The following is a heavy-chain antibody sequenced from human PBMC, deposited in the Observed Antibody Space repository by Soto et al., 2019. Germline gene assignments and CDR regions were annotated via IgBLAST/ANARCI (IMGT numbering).Heavy chain of an antibody. D-gene: IGHD5-12*01. Sequence: PSETLSLTCAVSGGSISSSNWWSWVRQPPGKGLEWIGEIYHSGSTNYNPSLKSRVTISVDKSKNQFSLKLSSVTAADTAVYYCARVGGGYDSFFDYWGQGTLVTVSS. V-gene: IGHV4-4*02. CDR1: GGSISSSNW. CDR2: IYHSGST. J-gene: IGHJ4*02. CDR3: ARVGGGYDSFFDY.